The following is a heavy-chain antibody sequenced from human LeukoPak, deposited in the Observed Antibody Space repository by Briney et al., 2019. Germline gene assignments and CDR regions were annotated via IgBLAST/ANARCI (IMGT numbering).Heavy chain of an antibody. CDR3: ARDASMTTPGWFDP. Sequence: GGSLRLSCAASGFTFSSYWVHWVRQAPGKGLEYVSAISSNGGSTYYANSAKGRFTISRDNSKNALYLQMGSLRAEDMAVYYCARDASMTTPGWFDPWGQGTLVTVSS. D-gene: IGHD4-17*01. CDR2: ISSNGGST. V-gene: IGHV3-64*01. J-gene: IGHJ5*02. CDR1: GFTFSSYW.